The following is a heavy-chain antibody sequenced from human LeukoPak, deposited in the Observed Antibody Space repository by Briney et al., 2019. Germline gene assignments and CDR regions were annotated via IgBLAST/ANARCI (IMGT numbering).Heavy chain of an antibody. J-gene: IGHJ4*02. CDR1: GYTFTHHE. V-gene: IGHV1-8*01. CDR3: ARGPKQGHKGEKRGLV. Sequence: ASVKVSCKASGYTFTHHEINWVRQAPGQGLEWMGWINPQNDVTAYAQKFQGRVTITKDTSLHTAYLELTRLTSDDTAFYYCARGPKQGHKGEKRGLVGGREPPVTVPS. D-gene: IGHD2-21*01. CDR2: INPQNDVT.